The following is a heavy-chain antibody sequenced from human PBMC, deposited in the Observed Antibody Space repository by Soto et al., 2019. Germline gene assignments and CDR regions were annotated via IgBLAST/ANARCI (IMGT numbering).Heavy chain of an antibody. Sequence: EVHLVASGGGVVQPGGSLRLSCAASGFTFDDHNMHWVRKASGKGLEWVSRISWDGETTYYADSVKGRFTISRDNSKNSVYLQMNSLTTEDTALYYCASSQGDYWGQGTLVTVAS. CDR3: ASSQGDY. CDR1: GFTFDDHN. CDR2: ISWDGETT. J-gene: IGHJ4*02. V-gene: IGHV3-43*01.